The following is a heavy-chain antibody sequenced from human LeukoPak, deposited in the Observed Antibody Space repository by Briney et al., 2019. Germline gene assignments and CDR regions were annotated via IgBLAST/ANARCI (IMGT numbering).Heavy chain of an antibody. Sequence: GGSLRLSCAASGFTFSSYSMNWVRQAPGKGLEWVSYISSSSSTIYYADSVKGRFTISRDNAKNSLYPQMNSLRAEDTAVYYCASNSMVRGKGTDYWGQGTLVTVSS. CDR3: ASNSMVRGKGTDY. CDR1: GFTFSSYS. J-gene: IGHJ4*02. D-gene: IGHD3-10*01. CDR2: ISSSSSTI. V-gene: IGHV3-48*04.